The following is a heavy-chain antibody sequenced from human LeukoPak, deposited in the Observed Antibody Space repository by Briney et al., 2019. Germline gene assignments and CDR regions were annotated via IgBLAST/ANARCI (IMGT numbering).Heavy chain of an antibody. CDR2: ISYDGSNK. D-gene: IGHD2-15*01. V-gene: IGHV3-30*04. CDR3: ARDGSGGSCYSCFDAFDI. J-gene: IGHJ3*02. Sequence: PGGSLRLSCAASGFTFSSYAMHWVRQAPGKGLEWVAVISYDGSNKYYADSVKGRFTISRDNSKNTLYLQMNSLRAEDTAVYYCARDGSGGSCYSCFDAFDIWGQGTMVTVSS. CDR1: GFTFSSYA.